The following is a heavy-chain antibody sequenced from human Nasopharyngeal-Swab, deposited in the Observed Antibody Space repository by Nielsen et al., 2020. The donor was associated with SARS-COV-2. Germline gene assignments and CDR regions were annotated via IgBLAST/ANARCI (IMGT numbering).Heavy chain of an antibody. CDR1: GFTFSSYA. V-gene: IGHV3-30-3*01. J-gene: IGHJ6*02. CDR2: ISYDGSNK. D-gene: IGHD4-11*01. Sequence: GESLKISCAASGFTFSSYAMHWVRQAPGKGLEWVAVISYDGSNKYYADSVKGRFTISRDNSKNTLYLQMNSLRAEDTAVYYCARNNYGSPRVPVHLLYYYYYGMDVWSQGTTVTVSS. CDR3: ARNNYGSPRVPVHLLYYYYYGMDV.